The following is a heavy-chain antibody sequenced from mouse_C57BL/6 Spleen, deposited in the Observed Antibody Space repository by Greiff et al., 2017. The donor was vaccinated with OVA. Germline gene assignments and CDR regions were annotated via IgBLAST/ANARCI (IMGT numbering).Heavy chain of an antibody. Sequence: VQLQQSGAELVKPGASVKLSCKASGYTFTSYWMHWVKQRPGQGLEWIGMIHPNSGSTNYNEKFKSKATLTVDKSSSTAYMQLSSLTSEDSAVYYCARRTGLRRDYYAMDYWGQGTSVTVSS. CDR2: IHPNSGST. CDR1: GYTFTSYW. D-gene: IGHD2-4*01. V-gene: IGHV1-64*01. J-gene: IGHJ4*01. CDR3: ARRTGLRRDYYAMDY.